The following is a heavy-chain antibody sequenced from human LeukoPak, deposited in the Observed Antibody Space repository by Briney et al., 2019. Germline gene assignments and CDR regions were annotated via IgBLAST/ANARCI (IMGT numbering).Heavy chain of an antibody. CDR2: IYSGGST. D-gene: IGHD6-13*01. CDR1: GFTVSSNY. CDR3: TVAAAGYYYYGMDV. J-gene: IGHJ6*02. V-gene: IGHV3-53*01. Sequence: GGSLRLSCAASGFTVSSNYMSWVRQAPGKGLEWVSVIYSGGSTYYADSVKGRFTISRDNSKNTLYLQMNSLRAEDTAVYHCTVAAAGYYYYGMDVWGQGTTVTVSS.